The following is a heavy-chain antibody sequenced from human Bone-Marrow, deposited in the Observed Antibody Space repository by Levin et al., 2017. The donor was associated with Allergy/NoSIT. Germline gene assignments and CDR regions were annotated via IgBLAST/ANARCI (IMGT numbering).Heavy chain of an antibody. D-gene: IGHD3/OR15-3a*01. CDR3: TTDPPLDSGYYYYMDV. V-gene: IGHV3-15*01. J-gene: IGHJ6*03. CDR1: GFTFSNAW. CDR2: IKSKTDGGTT. Sequence: GGSLRLSCAASGFTFSNAWMSWVRQAPGKGLEWVGRIKSKTDGGTTDYAAPVKGRFTISRDDSKNTLYLQMNSLKTEDTAVYYCTTDPPLDSGYYYYMDVWGKGTTVTVSS.